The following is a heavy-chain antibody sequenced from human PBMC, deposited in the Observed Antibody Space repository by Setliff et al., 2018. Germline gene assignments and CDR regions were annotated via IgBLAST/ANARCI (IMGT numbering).Heavy chain of an antibody. CDR1: GFTFSDYY. J-gene: IGHJ4*02. D-gene: IGHD3-10*01. V-gene: IGHV3-11*01. CDR3: AKDDQIRGHNLDY. CDR2: ISSSGSTI. Sequence: GGSLRLSCAASGFTFSDYYMSWIRQAPGKGLEWVSYISSSGSTIYYADSVKGRFTISRDNSKNTLYLQLNSLRAEDTATYYCAKDDQIRGHNLDYWGQGTLVTVSS.